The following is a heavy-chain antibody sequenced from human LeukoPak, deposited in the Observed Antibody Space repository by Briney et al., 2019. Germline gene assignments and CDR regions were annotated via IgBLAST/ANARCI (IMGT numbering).Heavy chain of an antibody. V-gene: IGHV3-23*01. CDR1: GFTFSNYA. Sequence: PGGSLRLSCAASGFTFSNYAMSWVRQAPGKGLEWVSAISGSGDSTYYADSVKGRFTISRDNSKTTLYLQMNSLRAEDTAVYYCAKDRSGGSGSYSTFDYWGQGTLVTVSS. D-gene: IGHD3-10*01. CDR2: ISGSGDST. CDR3: AKDRSGGSGSYSTFDY. J-gene: IGHJ4*02.